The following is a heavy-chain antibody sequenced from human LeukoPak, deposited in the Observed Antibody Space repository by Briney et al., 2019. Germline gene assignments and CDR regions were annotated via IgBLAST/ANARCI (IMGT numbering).Heavy chain of an antibody. Sequence: GASVKVSCKASGYTFTSYGISWVRQAPGQGLEWMGWINTNSGGTRYAQKFQGRVTITRDTSTSTVYMELSRLRSDDTAVYYCARDRSYCSGGSCYGGFDYWGLGTLVTASS. V-gene: IGHV1-2*02. CDR3: ARDRSYCSGGSCYGGFDY. J-gene: IGHJ4*02. CDR1: GYTFTSYG. CDR2: INTNSGGT. D-gene: IGHD2-15*01.